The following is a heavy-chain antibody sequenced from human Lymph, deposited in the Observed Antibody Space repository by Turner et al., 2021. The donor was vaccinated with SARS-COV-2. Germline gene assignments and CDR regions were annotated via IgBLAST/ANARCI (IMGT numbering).Heavy chain of an antibody. D-gene: IGHD2-21*02. J-gene: IGHJ5*02. CDR2: IYYRWGT. V-gene: IGHV4-59*01. CDR1: GGSMNRNY. Sequence: QVQLQESGPKLVKPVATLSLTCTVSGGSMNRNYWRWIRQPPGKRLEWIGYIYYRWGTNYNPSLKSRVTMSVDTSKNQFSLKLTSVTAAESAIYYCARETVNNWVDPWGQGILVTVSS. CDR3: ARETVNNWVDP.